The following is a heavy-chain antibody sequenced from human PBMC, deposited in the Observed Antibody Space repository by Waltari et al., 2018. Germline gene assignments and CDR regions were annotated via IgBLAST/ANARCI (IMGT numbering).Heavy chain of an antibody. V-gene: IGHV3-7*01. CDR3: ARDGDYGDYQASYYFDY. D-gene: IGHD4-17*01. Sequence: EVQLVESGGGLVQPGGSLRLSCVASGFTFSTYWMNWVRQAPGKGLEWVANIKQDGSEKYYVDSVKGRFTISRDNAKNSLYLQMNSLRAEDTAVYYCARDGDYGDYQASYYFDYWGQGTLVTVSS. J-gene: IGHJ4*02. CDR2: IKQDGSEK. CDR1: GFTFSTYW.